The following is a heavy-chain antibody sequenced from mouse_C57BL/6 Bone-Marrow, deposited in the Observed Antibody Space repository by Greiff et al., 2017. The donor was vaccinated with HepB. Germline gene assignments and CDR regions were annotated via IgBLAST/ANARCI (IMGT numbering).Heavy chain of an antibody. CDR2: IYPGSGST. CDR3: ARYYYGRPLAMDY. Sequence: QVQLQPPGAELVKPGASVKMSCKASGYTFTSYWITWVKQRPGQGLEWIGDIYPGSGSTNYNEKFKSKATLTVDTSSSTAYMQLSSLTSEDSAVYYCARYYYGRPLAMDYWGQGTSVTVSS. V-gene: IGHV1-55*01. D-gene: IGHD1-1*01. CDR1: GYTFTSYW. J-gene: IGHJ4*01.